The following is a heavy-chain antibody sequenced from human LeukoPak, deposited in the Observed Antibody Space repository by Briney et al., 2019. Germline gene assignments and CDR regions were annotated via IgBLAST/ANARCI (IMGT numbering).Heavy chain of an antibody. CDR2: IYYSGST. D-gene: IGHD6-13*01. CDR1: GGSISSSSYY. Sequence: SETLSLTCTVSGGSISSSSYYWGWIRQPPGKGLEWIGSIYYSGSTYYNPSLKSRVTISVDTSKNQFSLKLSSVTAADTAVYYCARIRMSGSSWYRVYYYYMDVWGKGTTVTISS. CDR3: ARIRMSGSSWYRVYYYYMDV. V-gene: IGHV4-39*01. J-gene: IGHJ6*03.